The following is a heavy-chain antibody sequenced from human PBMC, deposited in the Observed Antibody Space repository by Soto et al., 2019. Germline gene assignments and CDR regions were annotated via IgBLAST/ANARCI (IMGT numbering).Heavy chain of an antibody. Sequence: EASVKVSCKASGYTFTSHGISWVRQAPGQGLEWMGWISAYNGNTNYAQKLQGRVTMTTDTSTSTAYMELRSLRSDDTAVYYCARSNYYYDSSGYYPRSNYWGQGTLVTVSS. CDR2: ISAYNGNT. J-gene: IGHJ4*02. CDR3: ARSNYYYDSSGYYPRSNY. D-gene: IGHD3-22*01. CDR1: GYTFTSHG. V-gene: IGHV1-18*01.